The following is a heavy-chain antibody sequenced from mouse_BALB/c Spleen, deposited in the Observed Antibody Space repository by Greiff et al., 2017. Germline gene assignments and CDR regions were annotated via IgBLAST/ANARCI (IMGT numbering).Heavy chain of an antibody. Sequence: EVQGVESGGGLVQPGGSRKLSCAASGFTFSSFGMHWVRQAPEKGLEWVAYISSGSSTIYYADTVKGRFTISRDNPKNTLFPQMASLRSEDTAMYYCARAYSSGNYYAMDYWGQGTSVTVSS. J-gene: IGHJ4*01. CDR1: GFTFSSFG. D-gene: IGHD4-1*01. V-gene: IGHV5-17*02. CDR3: ARAYSSGNYYAMDY. CDR2: ISSGSSTI.